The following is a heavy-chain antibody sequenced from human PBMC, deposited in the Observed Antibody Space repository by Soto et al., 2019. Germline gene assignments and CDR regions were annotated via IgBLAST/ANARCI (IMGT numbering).Heavy chain of an antibody. CDR3: ARDQNWFDP. J-gene: IGHJ5*02. Sequence: PSETQSLTSPVSGGSIRGYYWTWIRQPPGKGLEWIGYIYYSGSTTYNPSLKSRVSISVGTSKNQFSLQLRSVSAADTAVYYCARDQNWFDPGGPGTRVNRLL. CDR1: GGSIRGYY. CDR2: IYYSGST. V-gene: IGHV4-59*13.